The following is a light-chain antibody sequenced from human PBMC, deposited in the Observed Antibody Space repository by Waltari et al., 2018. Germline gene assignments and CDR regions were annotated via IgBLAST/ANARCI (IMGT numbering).Light chain of an antibody. J-gene: IGLJ2*01. CDR1: SRDVGRYSL. CDR3: SSYRSSTTPIPV. V-gene: IGLV2-14*02. Sequence: QAALTQPASVSGSPGQSITISCTGTSRDVGRYSLVSWYQQHPGKAPKLMIYDVTKRPSGVSSRFSASKSGNTASLTISGLQSEDEADYFCSSYRSSTTPIPVFGGGTKLTVL. CDR2: DVT.